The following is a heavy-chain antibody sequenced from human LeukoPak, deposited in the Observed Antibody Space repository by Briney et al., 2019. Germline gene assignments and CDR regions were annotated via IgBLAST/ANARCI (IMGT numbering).Heavy chain of an antibody. Sequence: GGFLRLSCAASGFTFSSYSMNWVRQAPGKGLEWVSSISSSSSYIYYADSVKGRFTISRDNAKNSLYLQMNSLRAEDTAVYYCARAAAYYDILAIDYWGQGTLVTVSS. CDR2: ISSSSSYI. V-gene: IGHV3-21*01. J-gene: IGHJ4*02. D-gene: IGHD3-9*01. CDR3: ARAAAYYDILAIDY. CDR1: GFTFSSYS.